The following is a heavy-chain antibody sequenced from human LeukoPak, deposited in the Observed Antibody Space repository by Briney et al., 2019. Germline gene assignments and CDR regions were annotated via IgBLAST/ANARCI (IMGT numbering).Heavy chain of an antibody. V-gene: IGHV4-30-4*01. D-gene: IGHD2-2*01. CDR3: ARDSSTSVNWFDP. Sequence: HPSQTPSLTCTVSGGSISSGDYYWSWIRQPPGKGLEWIGYIYYSGSTYYNPSLKSRVTISVDTSKNQFSLKLSSVTAADTAVYYCARDSSTSVNWFDPWGQGTLVTVSS. CDR1: GGSISSGDYY. J-gene: IGHJ5*02. CDR2: IYYSGST.